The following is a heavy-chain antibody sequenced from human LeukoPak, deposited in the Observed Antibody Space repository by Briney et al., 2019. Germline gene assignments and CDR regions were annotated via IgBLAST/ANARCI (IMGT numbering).Heavy chain of an antibody. CDR1: GFTFSSYA. D-gene: IGHD3-22*01. V-gene: IGHV3-30-3*01. CDR3: ARVAYDSSGSVDY. CDR2: ITYDGSNK. J-gene: IGHJ4*02. Sequence: GGSLRLSCAASGFTFSSYAMHWVRQAPGKGLEWVAVITYDGSNKYYADSVKGRFTISRDNSKNTLYLQMNSLRAEDTAVYYCARVAYDSSGSVDYWGQGTLVTVSS.